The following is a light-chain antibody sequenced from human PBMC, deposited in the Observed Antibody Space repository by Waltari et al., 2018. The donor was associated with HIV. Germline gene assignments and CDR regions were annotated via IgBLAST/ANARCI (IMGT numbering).Light chain of an antibody. Sequence: QSALTQPASVSGSPGQSITISCTGTSSDVGGYNYVSWYQQHPGKAPKLMIYAVSNRPSGASNRFSGSKSGNTASLTISGLQAEDEAAYYCSSYTSSSTVVFGGGTKLTVL. CDR2: AVS. CDR3: SSYTSSSTVV. J-gene: IGLJ2*01. V-gene: IGLV2-14*01. CDR1: SSDVGGYNY.